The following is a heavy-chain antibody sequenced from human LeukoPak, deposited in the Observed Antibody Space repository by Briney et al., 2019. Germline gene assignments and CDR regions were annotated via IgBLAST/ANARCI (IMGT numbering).Heavy chain of an antibody. V-gene: IGHV1-2*02. Sequence: ASVKVSCKASGYTFTGYYIHWVRQAPGQGLEYLGWINPNTGGTSSPQNFRVRVTMTRDTSISTAYMDLSRLRSDDTVIYYCARGHPSAEPPDYWGQGTLVTVS. CDR2: INPNTGGT. D-gene: IGHD1-14*01. CDR3: ARGHPSAEPPDY. J-gene: IGHJ4*02. CDR1: GYTFTGYY.